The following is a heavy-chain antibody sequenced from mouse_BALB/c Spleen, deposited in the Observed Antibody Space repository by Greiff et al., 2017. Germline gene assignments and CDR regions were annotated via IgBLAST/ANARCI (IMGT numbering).Heavy chain of an antibody. V-gene: IGHV5-17*02. CDR3: ARFYGNYGLAWFAY. D-gene: IGHD2-1*01. CDR2: ISSGSSTI. Sequence: EVKLMESGGGLVQPGGSRKLSCAASGFTFSSFGMHWVRQAPEKGLEWVAYISSGSSTIYYADTVKGRFTISRDNPKNTLFLQMTSLRSEDTAMYYCARFYGNYGLAWFAYWGQGTLVTVSA. J-gene: IGHJ3*01. CDR1: GFTFSSFG.